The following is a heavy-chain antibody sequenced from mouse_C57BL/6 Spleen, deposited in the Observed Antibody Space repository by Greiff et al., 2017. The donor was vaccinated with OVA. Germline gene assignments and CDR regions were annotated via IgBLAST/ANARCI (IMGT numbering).Heavy chain of an antibody. CDR1: GYTFTSYD. D-gene: IGHD1-1*01. CDR3: ARHYGSSYRAMDY. CDR2: IYPRDGST. Sequence: QVQLQQSGPELVKPGASVKLSCKASGYTFTSYDINWVKQRPGQGLEWIGWIYPRDGSTKYNEKFKGKATLTVDTSSSTAYMELHSLTSEDSAVYFCARHYGSSYRAMDYWGQGTSVTVSS. J-gene: IGHJ4*01. V-gene: IGHV1-85*01.